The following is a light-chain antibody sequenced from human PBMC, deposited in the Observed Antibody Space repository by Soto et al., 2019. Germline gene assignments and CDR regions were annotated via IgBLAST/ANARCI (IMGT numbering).Light chain of an antibody. V-gene: IGKV1-5*01. Sequence: DIQMTQSPSTLSASVGASVTITCRASPNIRNWVAWYQQKPGKAPNPLIYGASSLKSGVPSRFSGSGSGTEFTLTISSLQPDDFATYYCQQYSTYSTFGQGTRLEIK. CDR2: GAS. CDR1: PNIRNW. CDR3: QQYSTYST. J-gene: IGKJ5*01.